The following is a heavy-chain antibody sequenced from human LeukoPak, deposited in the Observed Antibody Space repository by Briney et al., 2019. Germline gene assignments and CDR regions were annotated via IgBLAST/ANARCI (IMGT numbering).Heavy chain of an antibody. Sequence: SETLSLTCTVPGGSISSYYWSWIRQPAGKGLEWIGRIYTSGSTNYNPSLKSRVTMSVDTSKNQFSLKLSSVTAADTAVYYCARDGDSSGWNPYFDYWGQGTLVTVSS. CDR2: IYTSGST. D-gene: IGHD6-19*01. V-gene: IGHV4-4*07. CDR1: GGSISSYY. J-gene: IGHJ4*02. CDR3: ARDGDSSGWNPYFDY.